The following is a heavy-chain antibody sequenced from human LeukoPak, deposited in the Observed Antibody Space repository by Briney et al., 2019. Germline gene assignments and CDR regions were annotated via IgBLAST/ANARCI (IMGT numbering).Heavy chain of an antibody. CDR3: AKEGYGDYSYYMDV. CDR2: IGSSGYTT. CDR1: GFTFSTYA. Sequence: GGSLRLSCAASGFTFSTYAMSWVRQAPGKGLDWVSGIGSSGYTTYYADSVKGRFTISRDNSKNTLYLQMNSLRAEDTAVYYCAKEGYGDYSYYMDVWGKGTMVTVSS. J-gene: IGHJ6*03. V-gene: IGHV3-23*01. D-gene: IGHD4-17*01.